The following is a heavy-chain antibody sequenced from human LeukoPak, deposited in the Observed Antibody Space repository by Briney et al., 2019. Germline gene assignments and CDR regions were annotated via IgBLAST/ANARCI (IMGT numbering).Heavy chain of an antibody. CDR3: ARAQGGPYCSSTSCYAKYFQH. CDR1: GYTFTSYG. CDR2: ISAYNGNT. D-gene: IGHD2-2*01. Sequence: ASVKVSCKASGYTFTSYGISWVRQAPGQGLEWMGWISAYNGNTNYAQKLQGRVTMTTDTSTSTAYMELRSLRSDDTAVYYCARAQGGPYCSSTSCYAKYFQHWGQGTLVTVSS. J-gene: IGHJ1*01. V-gene: IGHV1-18*01.